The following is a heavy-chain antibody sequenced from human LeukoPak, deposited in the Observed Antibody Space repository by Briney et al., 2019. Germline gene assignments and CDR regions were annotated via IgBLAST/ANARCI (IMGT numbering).Heavy chain of an antibody. CDR3: ARRGGGSTGGFYFDY. D-gene: IGHD1-1*01. Sequence: GESLKISCKGSGYSFTTNWVGWVRQMPGKGLESMGIIFPGDSDTRYTPSFQGQVIISADKSTGTVYLQWSSLKASDTAIYYCARRGGGSTGGFYFDYWGQGSLVTVSS. CDR2: IFPGDSDT. CDR1: GYSFTTNW. V-gene: IGHV5-51*01. J-gene: IGHJ4*02.